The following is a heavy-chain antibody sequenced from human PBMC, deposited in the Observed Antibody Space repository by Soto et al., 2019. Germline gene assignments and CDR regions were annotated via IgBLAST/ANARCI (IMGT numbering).Heavy chain of an antibody. J-gene: IGHJ6*02. CDR1: AGTFSSYA. CDR2: IIPIFGTA. Sequence: SVKVSCKASAGTFSSYAISRVRQAPGQGLESIGGIIPIFGTANYAQKFQGRVTITADESTSTAYMELSSLRSEDTAVYYCARVSGALAYCGGDCYSDYYGMDVWGQGTTVTVSS. CDR3: ARVSGALAYCGGDCYSDYYGMDV. D-gene: IGHD2-21*02. V-gene: IGHV1-69*13.